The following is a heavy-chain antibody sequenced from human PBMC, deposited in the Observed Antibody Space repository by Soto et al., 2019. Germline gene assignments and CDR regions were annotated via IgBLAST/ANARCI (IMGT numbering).Heavy chain of an antibody. CDR1: GYTFTGYY. J-gene: IGHJ6*02. D-gene: IGHD2-8*01. CDR2: INPNSGGT. Sequence: ASVKVSCKASGYTFTGYYMHWVRQAPGQGLEWMGWINPNSGGTNYAQKFQGWVTMTRDTSISTAYMELSRLRSDDTAVYYCARVSRSMLGRHYGMDVWGQGTTVTVSS. V-gene: IGHV1-2*04. CDR3: ARVSRSMLGRHYGMDV.